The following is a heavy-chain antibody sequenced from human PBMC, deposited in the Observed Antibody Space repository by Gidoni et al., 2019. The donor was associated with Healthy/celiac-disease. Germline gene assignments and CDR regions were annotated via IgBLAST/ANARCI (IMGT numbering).Heavy chain of an antibody. V-gene: IGHV3-30-3*01. J-gene: IGHJ5*02. CDR1: GFTFSSYA. CDR2: ISYDGGNK. Sequence: QVQLVESGGGVVQPGRSLRLSCAAPGFTFSSYAMHWVRQAPGKGLEWVAVISYDGGNKYYADSVKGRFTISRDNSKNTLYLQMNSLRAEDTALYYCARDSRDFWSGFRFDPWGQGTLVTVSS. D-gene: IGHD3-3*01. CDR3: ARDSRDFWSGFRFDP.